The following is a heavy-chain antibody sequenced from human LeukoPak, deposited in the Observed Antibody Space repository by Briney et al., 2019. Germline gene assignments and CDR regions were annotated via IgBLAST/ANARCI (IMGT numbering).Heavy chain of an antibody. CDR3: ARGPHVFPYYYGSLTARGEYWFDP. Sequence: SETLSLTCAVYGGSFSGYYWGWIRQPPGKGLEWIGEINHSGSTNYNPSLKSRVTISVDTSKNQFSLKLSSVTAADTAVYYCARGPHVFPYYYGSLTARGEYWFDPWRQGTLVTVSS. V-gene: IGHV4-34*01. CDR1: GGSFSGYY. D-gene: IGHD3-10*01. J-gene: IGHJ5*02. CDR2: INHSGST.